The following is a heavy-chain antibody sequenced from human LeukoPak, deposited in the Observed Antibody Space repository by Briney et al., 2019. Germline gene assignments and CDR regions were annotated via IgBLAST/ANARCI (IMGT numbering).Heavy chain of an antibody. V-gene: IGHV3-30*02. CDR1: GFTLSNYG. D-gene: IGHD6-6*01. Sequence: GGSLRLSCAASGFTLSNYGMHSVRQAPGKGLEWVAFIRYDGSNNFYADSVKGRFTISRDNSKNTLYLQMNSLRAEDTAIYYCARQSITAYSLNFNYWGQGILVTVSS. CDR3: ARQSITAYSLNFNY. CDR2: IRYDGSNN. J-gene: IGHJ4*02.